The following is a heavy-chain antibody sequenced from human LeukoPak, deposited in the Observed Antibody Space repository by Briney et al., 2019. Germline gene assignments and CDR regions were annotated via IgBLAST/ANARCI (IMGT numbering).Heavy chain of an antibody. CDR2: IDPSDSYT. Sequence: GESLKISCKGSGYSFTSYWIGWVRQMPGKGLEWMGRIDPSDSYTNYSPSFQGHVTISADKSISTAYLQWSSLKASDTAMYYCARRLRFNWNEIGYWGQGTLVTVSS. CDR1: GYSFTSYW. D-gene: IGHD1-20*01. CDR3: ARRLRFNWNEIGY. V-gene: IGHV5-10-1*01. J-gene: IGHJ4*02.